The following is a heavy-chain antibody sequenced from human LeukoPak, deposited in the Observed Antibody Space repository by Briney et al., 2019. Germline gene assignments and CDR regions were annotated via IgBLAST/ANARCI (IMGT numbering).Heavy chain of an antibody. V-gene: IGHV4-34*01. Sequence: SETLSLTCAVYGGSFSGYYWSWIRQPPGKGLEWIGEINHSGSTNYNPSLKSRVTISVDTSKNQFSLKLSSVTAADTAVYYCARGGPYDILTGYPYYFDYWGQGTLVTVSS. CDR3: ARGGPYDILTGYPYYFDY. CDR1: GGSFSGYY. D-gene: IGHD3-9*01. CDR2: INHSGST. J-gene: IGHJ4*02.